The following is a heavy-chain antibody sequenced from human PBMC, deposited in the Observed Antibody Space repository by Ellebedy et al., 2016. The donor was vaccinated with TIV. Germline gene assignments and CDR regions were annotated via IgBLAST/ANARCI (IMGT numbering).Heavy chain of an antibody. J-gene: IGHJ4*02. CDR2: ISYDGTNE. Sequence: GGSLRLXXAASGFTFDSYAMHWVRQAPGKGLEWVAVISYDGTNEYYADSVKGRCTMSRDNDKDTVYLQMSSLRTEDTAVYYCARGVTSVADRPPLDRWGQGTLVTVSS. CDR3: ARGVTSVADRPPLDR. V-gene: IGHV3-30-3*01. D-gene: IGHD6-6*01. CDR1: GFTFDSYA.